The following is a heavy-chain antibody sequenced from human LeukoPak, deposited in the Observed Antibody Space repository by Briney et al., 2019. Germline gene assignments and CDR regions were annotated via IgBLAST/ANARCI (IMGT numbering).Heavy chain of an antibody. J-gene: IGHJ4*02. D-gene: IGHD4-17*01. CDR2: ISNGGGAT. CDR1: GFTFSSYA. V-gene: IGHV3-23*01. CDR3: AAVTTSDFDY. Sequence: GGSLRLSCAASGFTFSSYAMSWVRQAPGKGLEWVSGISNGGGATYYADSVKGRFTISRDNSKNTLYLQMNSLRAEDTAVYYCAAVTTSDFDYWGQGTLVTVSS.